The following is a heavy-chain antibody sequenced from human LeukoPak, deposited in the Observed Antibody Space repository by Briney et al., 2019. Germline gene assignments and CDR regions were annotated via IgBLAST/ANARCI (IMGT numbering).Heavy chain of an antibody. V-gene: IGHV1-24*01. Sequence: ASVKVSCKVSGYTLIELSMHWVRQAPGKGLEWMGGLDPEDGETIYAQKFQDTVTMTEDTSTDTAYMELSSLTSEDTAVYYCAALDCSSISCSLDNWGQGTLVTVSS. D-gene: IGHD2-2*01. CDR2: LDPEDGET. CDR3: AALDCSSISCSLDN. CDR1: GYTLIELS. J-gene: IGHJ4*02.